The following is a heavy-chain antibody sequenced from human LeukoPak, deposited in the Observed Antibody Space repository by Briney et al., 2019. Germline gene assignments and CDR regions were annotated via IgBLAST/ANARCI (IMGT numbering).Heavy chain of an antibody. CDR3: ARASRIVVDGFRNNWFDP. V-gene: IGHV4-30-2*01. J-gene: IGHJ5*02. CDR1: GGSISSGGYS. Sequence: PSQTLSLTCAVSGGSISSGGYSWSWIRQPPGKGLEWIGYIYHSGSTYYNPSLKSRVTISVDTSKNQFSLKLSSVTAADTAVYYCARASRIVVDGFRNNWFDPWGQGTLVTVSS. D-gene: IGHD3-22*01. CDR2: IYHSGST.